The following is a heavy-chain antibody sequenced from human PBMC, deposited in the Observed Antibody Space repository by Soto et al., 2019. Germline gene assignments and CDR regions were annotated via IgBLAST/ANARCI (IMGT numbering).Heavy chain of an antibody. D-gene: IGHD3-10*01. CDR3: AREKYGSGSYYNAKDYYYYGMDV. CDR2: IIPIFGTA. Sequence: SVKVSCKASGGTFSSYAISWVRQAPGQGLEWMGGIIPIFGTANYAQKFQGRVTITADESTSTAYMELSSLRSEDTAVYYCAREKYGSGSYYNAKDYYYYGMDVWGQGTTVTVSS. CDR1: GGTFSSYA. J-gene: IGHJ6*02. V-gene: IGHV1-69*13.